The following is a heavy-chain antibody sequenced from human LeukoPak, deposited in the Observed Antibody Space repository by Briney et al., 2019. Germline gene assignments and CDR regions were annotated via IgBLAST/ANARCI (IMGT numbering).Heavy chain of an antibody. CDR2: ISGSGGST. Sequence: GGSLRLSCAASGFTFSSYAMSWVRQAPGRGLEWVSAISGSGGSTYYADSVKGRFTISRDNSKNTLYLQMNSLRAEDTAVYYCAKNRICSSTSCYRGLYYYYGMGVWGQGTTVTVSS. CDR1: GFTFSSYA. V-gene: IGHV3-23*01. D-gene: IGHD2-2*01. J-gene: IGHJ6*02. CDR3: AKNRICSSTSCYRGLYYYYGMGV.